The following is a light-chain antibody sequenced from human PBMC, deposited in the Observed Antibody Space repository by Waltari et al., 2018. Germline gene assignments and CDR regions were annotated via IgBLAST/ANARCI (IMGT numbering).Light chain of an antibody. CDR1: SSDVGNYKR. J-gene: IGLJ2*01. CDR3: SSYAGSSKGV. Sequence: QSALTQPASVSGSPGQSITISCTGTSSDVGNYKRVSWYQQHPGKAPKLMIYAVSKRPSGVSDRVSGSKSGDMASLTISGLQAEDEAEYFCSSYAGSSKGVFGGGTKVTVL. CDR2: AVS. V-gene: IGLV2-23*02.